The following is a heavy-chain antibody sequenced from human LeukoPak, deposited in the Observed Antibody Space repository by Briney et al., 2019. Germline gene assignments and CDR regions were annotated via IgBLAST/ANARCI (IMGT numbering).Heavy chain of an antibody. V-gene: IGHV3-48*01. CDR1: GFAFSSYS. D-gene: IGHD5-18*01. J-gene: IGHJ4*02. Sequence: PGGSLRLSCAASGFAFSSYSMNWVRQAPGKGLEWVSYISSFSSTIYYADSVMGRFTISRDNSKNTLYLQMNSLIPEDTAVYYCARQYISGQWYFDYWGQGTLVTVSS. CDR2: ISSFSSTI. CDR3: ARQYISGQWYFDY.